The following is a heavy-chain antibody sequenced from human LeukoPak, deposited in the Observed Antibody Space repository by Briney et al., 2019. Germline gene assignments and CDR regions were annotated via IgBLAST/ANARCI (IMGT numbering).Heavy chain of an antibody. CDR2: ISYDGSNK. J-gene: IGHJ4*02. CDR1: GFTFSSYA. V-gene: IGHV3-30*01. CDR3: ARAMAGSPAFDY. D-gene: IGHD6-19*01. Sequence: PGGSLRLSCAASGFTFSSYAMHWVRQAPGKGLEWVAVISYDGSNKYYADSVKGRFTISRDNSKNTLYLQMNSLRAEDRAVYYCARAMAGSPAFDYWGQGTLVTVSS.